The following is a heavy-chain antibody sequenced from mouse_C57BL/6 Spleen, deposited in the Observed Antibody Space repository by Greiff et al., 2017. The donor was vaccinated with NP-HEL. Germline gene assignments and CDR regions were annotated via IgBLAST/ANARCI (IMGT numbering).Heavy chain of an antibody. V-gene: IGHV1-15*01. CDR1: GYTFTDYE. CDR3: LYGSSYPYYFDY. D-gene: IGHD1-1*01. Sequence: VQLQESGAELVRPGASVTLSCKASGYTFTDYEMHWVKQTPVHGLEWIGAIDPDTGGTAYNQKFKGKAILTADKSSSTAYMKLRSLTSEDTAVYYCLYGSSYPYYFDYWGQGTTLTVSS. CDR2: IDPDTGGT. J-gene: IGHJ2*01.